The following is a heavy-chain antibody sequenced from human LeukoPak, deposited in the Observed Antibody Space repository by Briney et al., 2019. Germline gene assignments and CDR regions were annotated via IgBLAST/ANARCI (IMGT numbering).Heavy chain of an antibody. Sequence: SETLSLTCTVSGGSISSSSYYWGWIRQPPGKGLEWIGSIYYSGSTYYNPSLKSRVTISVDTSKNQFSLKLSSVTAADTAVYYCASIPGIAAARGWFDPWGQGTLVTVSS. V-gene: IGHV4-39*07. CDR2: IYYSGST. J-gene: IGHJ5*02. CDR3: ASIPGIAAARGWFDP. CDR1: GGSISSSSYY. D-gene: IGHD6-13*01.